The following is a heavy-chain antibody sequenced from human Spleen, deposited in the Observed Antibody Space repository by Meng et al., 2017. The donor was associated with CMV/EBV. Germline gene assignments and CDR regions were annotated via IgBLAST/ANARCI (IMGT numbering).Heavy chain of an antibody. V-gene: IGHV1-18*01. D-gene: IGHD3-16*01. CDR3: ARGGPGEYYSGMDV. CDR2: ISTYNGNR. J-gene: IGHJ6*02. Sequence: ASVKVSCKASGYTFTSNGMSWVRQAPGQGLEWMGWISTYNGNRNYAQKFQGRVTMTTDTSTSTAYMELRSLRSDDTAVYYCARGGPGEYYSGMDVWGQGTTVTVSS. CDR1: GYTFTSNG.